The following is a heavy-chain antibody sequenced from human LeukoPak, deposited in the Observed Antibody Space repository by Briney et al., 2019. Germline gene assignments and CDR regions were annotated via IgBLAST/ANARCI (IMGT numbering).Heavy chain of an antibody. CDR3: ARVSITMVRGVIPY. CDR1: GYTFTSYD. V-gene: IGHV1-8*01. CDR2: MNPNSGNT. Sequence: ASVKVSCKASGYTFTSYDINWVRQATRQGLEWMGWMNPNSGNTGYAQKFQGRVTMTRNTSISTAYMELSSLRSEDTAVYYCARVSITMVRGVIPYWGQGTLVTVSS. J-gene: IGHJ4*02. D-gene: IGHD3-10*01.